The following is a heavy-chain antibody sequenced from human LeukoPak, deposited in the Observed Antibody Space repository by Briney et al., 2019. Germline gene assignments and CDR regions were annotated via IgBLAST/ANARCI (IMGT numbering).Heavy chain of an antibody. V-gene: IGHV1-46*02. Sequence: ASVKVSCKASGYTFNNHYMYWVRQVPGQGLEWMGVINPSGGSTSYAQKFQGRVTMTRETSTRTVYMEVNSLRSEDTAVYYCARQGTYSSAIGMGYWGQGTLVTVSS. J-gene: IGHJ4*02. CDR1: GYTFNNHY. CDR2: INPSGGST. D-gene: IGHD6-19*01. CDR3: ARQGTYSSAIGMGY.